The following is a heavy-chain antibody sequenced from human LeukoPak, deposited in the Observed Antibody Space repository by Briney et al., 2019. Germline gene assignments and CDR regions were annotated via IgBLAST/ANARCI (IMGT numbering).Heavy chain of an antibody. CDR3: AGTYYYDSSGYKWFDP. D-gene: IGHD3-22*01. J-gene: IGHJ5*02. Sequence: SETLSLTCTVSGGSISSYYWRWIRQPPGKGLEWIGYIYYSGSTNYNPSLKSRVTISVDTSKNQFSLKLSSVTAADTAVYYCAGTYYYDSSGYKWFDPWGQGTLVTVSS. CDR2: IYYSGST. V-gene: IGHV4-59*01. CDR1: GGSISSYY.